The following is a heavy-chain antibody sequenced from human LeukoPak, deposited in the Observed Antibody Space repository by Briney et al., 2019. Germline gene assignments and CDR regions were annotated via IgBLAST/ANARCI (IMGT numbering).Heavy chain of an antibody. Sequence: PGGSLRLSCAVSGFTVGSYAMSWVRQSPGKGLEWVSAMSNSGGGTYYSVSVKGRFTISRDNFKNTLNLQMNSPRAEDTALYYCARLWFGESLGSDYWGQGSLVTVSS. CDR3: ARLWFGESLGSDY. J-gene: IGHJ4*02. D-gene: IGHD3-10*01. V-gene: IGHV3-23*01. CDR1: GFTVGSYA. CDR2: MSNSGGGT.